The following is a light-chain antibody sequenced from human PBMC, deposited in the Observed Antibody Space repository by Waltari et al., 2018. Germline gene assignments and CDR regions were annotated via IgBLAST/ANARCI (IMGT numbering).Light chain of an antibody. J-gene: IGLJ3*02. CDR1: SSNIGSNT. Sequence: QSVLTQPPSASGTPGQRVTISCSGSSSNIGSNTVNWYQQLSGTAPKLLIYSNNQAPPGVPVRCSGSKSGTPASLAISRLQSEDEADYYCATWDDSLNGRVFGGGTKLTVL. CDR3: ATWDDSLNGRV. V-gene: IGLV1-44*01. CDR2: SNN.